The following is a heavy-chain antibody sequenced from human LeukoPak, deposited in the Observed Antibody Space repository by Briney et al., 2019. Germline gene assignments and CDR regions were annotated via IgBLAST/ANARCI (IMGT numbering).Heavy chain of an antibody. V-gene: IGHV1-2*02. CDR3: ARFFVGLGETNVFDI. D-gene: IGHD3-16*01. CDR2: INPNSGGT. J-gene: IGHJ3*02. Sequence: ASVKVSCKASGYTFTGYYMHWVRQAPGQGLEWMGWINPNSGGTNYAQKFQGRVTITRDTSISTAYMELSRLRSDDPAVYYSARFFVGLGETNVFDIWGQGTMVTV. CDR1: GYTFTGYY.